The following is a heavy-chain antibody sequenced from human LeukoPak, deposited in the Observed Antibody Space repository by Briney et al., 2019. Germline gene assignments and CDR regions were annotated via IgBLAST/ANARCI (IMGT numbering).Heavy chain of an antibody. D-gene: IGHD2/OR15-2a*01. V-gene: IGHV4-39*01. Sequence: PSETLSLTCTVSGGSISSNNYYWGWLRQPPGKGLEWIGAIYSGGSTYYNPSLKSRVTISVDTSKNQFSLNLRSVTAADTAVYFCATSGVLQYMDVWGKGTTVTVSS. CDR2: IYSGGST. J-gene: IGHJ6*03. CDR3: ATSGVLQYMDV. CDR1: GGSISSNNYY.